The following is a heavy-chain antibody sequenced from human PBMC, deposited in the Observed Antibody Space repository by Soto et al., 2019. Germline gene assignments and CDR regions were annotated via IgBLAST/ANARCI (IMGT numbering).Heavy chain of an antibody. CDR2: IDPSDSYT. Sequence: HGESLKISCKGSGYSFTSYWISWVRQMPGKGLEWMGRIDPSDSYTNYSPSFQGHVTISADKSISTAYLQWSSLKASDTAMYYCARLAFLEWLLYEPPNYYYYYYGMDVWGQGTTVTVSS. D-gene: IGHD3-3*02. CDR3: ARLAFLEWLLYEPPNYYYYYYGMDV. J-gene: IGHJ6*02. CDR1: GYSFTSYW. V-gene: IGHV5-10-1*01.